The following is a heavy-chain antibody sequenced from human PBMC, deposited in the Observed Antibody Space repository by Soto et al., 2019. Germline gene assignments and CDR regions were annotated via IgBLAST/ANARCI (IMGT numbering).Heavy chain of an antibody. CDR2: ISAYNGNT. J-gene: IGHJ5*02. V-gene: IGHV1-18*01. CDR1: GYAFTSYG. D-gene: IGHD6-19*01. Sequence: GGSVKVCYKTSGYAFTSYGVSLVRQAPGQGLEWMGWISAYNGNTNYAQKLQGRVTMTTDTSTSTAYMELRSLRSDDTAVYYCARVRSTGYSSGWFDPWGQGTMVTVSS. CDR3: ARVRSTGYSSGWFDP.